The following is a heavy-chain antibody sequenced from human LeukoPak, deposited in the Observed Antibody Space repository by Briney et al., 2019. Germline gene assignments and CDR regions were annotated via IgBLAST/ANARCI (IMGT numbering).Heavy chain of an antibody. D-gene: IGHD6-19*01. Sequence: GGSLRLSCAASGFTFSDYYMSWIRQAPGKGPEWVSYISSSGSTIYYADSVKGRFTISRDNAKNSLYLQMNSLRAEDTAVYYCATGAVAGTCFDYWGQGTLVTVSS. CDR2: ISSSGSTI. CDR1: GFTFSDYY. CDR3: ATGAVAGTCFDY. V-gene: IGHV3-11*01. J-gene: IGHJ4*02.